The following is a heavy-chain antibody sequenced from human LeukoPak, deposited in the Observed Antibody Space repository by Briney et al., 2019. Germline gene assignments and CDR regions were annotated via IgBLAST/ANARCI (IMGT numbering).Heavy chain of an antibody. J-gene: IGHJ4*02. CDR1: GYTFTGYY. V-gene: IGHV1-2*02. CDR2: INPNSGGT. CDR3: ARDKGMNGSSWLDN. Sequence: ASVKVSCKASGYTFTGYYMHWVRQAPGQGLEWMGWINPNSGGTNYAQKFQGRVTMTRDASINRAYMELRSLTSDDTAVYYCARDKGMNGSSWLDNWGQGTLVTVSS. D-gene: IGHD6-13*01.